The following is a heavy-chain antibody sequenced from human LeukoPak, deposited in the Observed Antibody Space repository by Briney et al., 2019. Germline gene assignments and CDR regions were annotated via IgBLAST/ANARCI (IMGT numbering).Heavy chain of an antibody. CDR2: ISNSGST. Sequence: SETLSLTCAVSGGSVNRGTFFWTWIRKPPGKGLEWIGYISNSGSTNYHPSLKSRVTISVDTSKNQFSLKLSSVTAADTAVYYCARSLSPKYYYGSGNSYYYGMDVWGQGTTVTVSS. J-gene: IGHJ6*02. V-gene: IGHV4-61*01. D-gene: IGHD3-10*01. CDR1: GGSVNRGTFF. CDR3: ARSLSPKYYYGSGNSYYYGMDV.